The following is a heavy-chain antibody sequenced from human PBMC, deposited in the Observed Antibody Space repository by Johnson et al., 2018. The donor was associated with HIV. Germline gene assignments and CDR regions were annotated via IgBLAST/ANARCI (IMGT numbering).Heavy chain of an antibody. CDR3: ARDPWPDIVVVPANAFDI. D-gene: IGHD2-2*01. J-gene: IGHJ3*02. CDR1: GFSFSSYT. CDR2: ISYDESDQSYHGTNK. V-gene: IGHV3-30-3*01. Sequence: VQLVESGGGVVQPGRSLRLSCAASGFSFSSYTMHWVRQAPGKGLEWVAIISYDESDQSYHGTNKYHADSVKGRFTISRDNAKNSLYLQMNSLRAEDTALYYCARDPWPDIVVVPANAFDIWGQGTMVTVSS.